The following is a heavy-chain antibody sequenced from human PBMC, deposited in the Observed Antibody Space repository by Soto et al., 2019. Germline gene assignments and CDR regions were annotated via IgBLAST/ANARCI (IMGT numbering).Heavy chain of an antibody. CDR2: IYYSGST. CDR3: ARTREAGTWIGFDY. D-gene: IGHD6-19*01. CDR1: GGSISSGGYY. V-gene: IGHV4-31*03. Sequence: QVQLQESGPGLVKPSQTLSLTCTVSGGSISSGGYYWSWLRQHPGKGLEWIGYIYYSGSTYYNPSLKSRVTISVDTSKNQFSLKRSSVTAADTAVYYCARTREAGTWIGFDYWGQGTLVTVSS. J-gene: IGHJ4*02.